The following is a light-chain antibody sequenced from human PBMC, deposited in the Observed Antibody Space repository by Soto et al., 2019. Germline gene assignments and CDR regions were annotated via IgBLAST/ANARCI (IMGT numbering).Light chain of an antibody. Sequence: DFQMTQSPSSLSVSLGDRITISCQARQDITKYLNCDQRQPGKARKLLIYDASNLDTGVPSMFSGTRSREYYTFTISSLHPADFATYHCHQYDSFPLNFGPGT. CDR1: QDITKY. CDR3: HQYDSFPLN. V-gene: IGKV1-33*01. CDR2: DAS. J-gene: IGKJ3*01.